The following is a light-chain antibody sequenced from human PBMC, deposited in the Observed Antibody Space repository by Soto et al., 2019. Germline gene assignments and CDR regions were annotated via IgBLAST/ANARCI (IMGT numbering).Light chain of an antibody. J-gene: IGKJ4*01. CDR1: QSIGDY. CDR2: AAS. Sequence: DIQMTQSPSSLSASVGDRVTITCRASQSIGDYLAWYQQKPGKVPTLLIYAASSLQSGVPSRFSGSGYGTDFTLTISSLQPEDVATYYCQRYNSALLTFGGGTKVEIK. V-gene: IGKV1-27*01. CDR3: QRYNSALLT.